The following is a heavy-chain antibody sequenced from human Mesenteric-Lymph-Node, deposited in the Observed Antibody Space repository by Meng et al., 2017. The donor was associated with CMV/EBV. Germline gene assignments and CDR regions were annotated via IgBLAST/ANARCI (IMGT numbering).Heavy chain of an antibody. CDR1: GYTFTSYG. J-gene: IGHJ6*02. CDR2: ISPYNGNT. V-gene: IGHV1-18*01. CDR3: ARVVYYYYYYGMDV. Sequence: ASVKVSCKASGYTFTSYGITWVRQAPGQGLEWMGWISPYNGNTNYAQKFQGRVTMTRDTSISTAYMELSRLRSDDTAVYYCARVVYYYYYYGMDVWGQGTTVTVSS.